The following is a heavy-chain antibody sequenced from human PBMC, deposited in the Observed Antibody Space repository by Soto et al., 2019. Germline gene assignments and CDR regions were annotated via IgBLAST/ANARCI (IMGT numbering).Heavy chain of an antibody. V-gene: IGHV3-23*01. CDR2: ISVRGDST. CDR1: GFTFTTYA. Sequence: GGSLRLSCAASGFTFTTYAMSWVRQAPGKGLEWVSTISVRGDSTYYADSVKGRFAVSRDNSKNTIYLQMNSLRAEDTAIYYCATRHRPVCGGRRHNPNDVWGQGTVVNGSS. J-gene: IGHJ4*02. D-gene: IGHD2-21*01. CDR3: ATRHRPVCGGRRHNPNDV.